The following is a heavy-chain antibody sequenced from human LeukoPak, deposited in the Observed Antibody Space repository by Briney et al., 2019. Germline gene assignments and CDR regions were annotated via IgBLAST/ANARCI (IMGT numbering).Heavy chain of an antibody. D-gene: IGHD5-18*01. Sequence: NSSETLSLTCSVSDYSISSGYYWGWIRQPPGKGLEWIGSMEWIGSIYHSGSAYYNPSLKSRVTISVDTSKNQFSLKLSSVTAADTAVYYCAREDTVYSYSYGSNWFDPWGQGTLVTVSS. V-gene: IGHV4-38-2*02. CDR3: AREDTVYSYSYGSNWFDP. CDR1: DYSISSGYY. CDR2: IYHSGSA. J-gene: IGHJ5*02.